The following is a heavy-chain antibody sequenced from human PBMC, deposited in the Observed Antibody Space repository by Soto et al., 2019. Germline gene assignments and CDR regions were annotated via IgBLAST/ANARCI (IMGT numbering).Heavy chain of an antibody. CDR1: GDSVSSSSVT. V-gene: IGHV6-1*01. J-gene: IGHJ5*01. D-gene: IGHD2-8*01. CDR2: TYYRSKWYN. CDR3: VTLIGNSWLDS. Sequence: PSQTLSLTCAISGDSVSSSSVTWNWIRQSPSRGLEWLGRTYYRSKWYNDYAESVKSRITINPDTSKNQFSLHLNSVTPEDTAVYYCVTLIGNSWLDSWGQGILVTVSS.